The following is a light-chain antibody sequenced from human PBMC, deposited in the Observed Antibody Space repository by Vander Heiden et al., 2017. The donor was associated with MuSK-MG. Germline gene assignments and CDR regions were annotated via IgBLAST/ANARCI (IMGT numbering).Light chain of an antibody. J-gene: IGKJ4*01. Sequence: EIVLTQSPATLSLSPGERATLSCRASQSVNIYLAWYQQKAGEAPRLLIYDATNRATGIPARFSGSGSGTDFSLTISSLEPEDFAVYYCQQCSIWPLTFGGGTKVEIK. CDR1: QSVNIY. CDR2: DAT. CDR3: QQCSIWPLT. V-gene: IGKV3-11*01.